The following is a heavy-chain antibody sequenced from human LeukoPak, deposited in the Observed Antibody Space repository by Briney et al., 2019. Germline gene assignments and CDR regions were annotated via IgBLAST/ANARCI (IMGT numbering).Heavy chain of an antibody. Sequence: GGSLRLSCAASGFTFSSYAMSWVRQAPGKGLEWVSAISGSGGSIYYADSVKGRFTISRDNSKNTLYLQMNSLRAEDTAVYYCAKTIAAAGRGYFQHWGQGTLVTVSS. CDR3: AKTIAAAGRGYFQH. CDR1: GFTFSSYA. V-gene: IGHV3-23*01. CDR2: ISGSGGSI. D-gene: IGHD6-13*01. J-gene: IGHJ1*01.